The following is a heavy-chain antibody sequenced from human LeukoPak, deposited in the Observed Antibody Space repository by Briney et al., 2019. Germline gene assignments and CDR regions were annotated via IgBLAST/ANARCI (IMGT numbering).Heavy chain of an antibody. Sequence: ASVKVSCKASGYSFTNYYMHWVRQAPGQGLEWMGIINPSGGNTKYAQKFQGRVTTTRNTSISTAYMELSSLRSEDTAVYYCARVFKYYGSGPRRGFDYWGQGTLVTVSS. CDR1: GYSFTNYY. D-gene: IGHD3-10*01. CDR2: INPSGGNT. CDR3: ARVFKYYGSGPRRGFDY. V-gene: IGHV1-46*01. J-gene: IGHJ4*02.